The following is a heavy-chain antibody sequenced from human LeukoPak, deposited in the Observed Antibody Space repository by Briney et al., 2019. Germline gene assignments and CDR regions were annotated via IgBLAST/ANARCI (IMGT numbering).Heavy chain of an antibody. V-gene: IGHV3-30*03. CDR1: GFTFSSYG. CDR3: ARAQYNSSPDY. CDR2: ISYDGSNK. Sequence: GGSLRLSCAASGFTFSSYGMHWVRQAPGKGLEWVAVISYDGSNKYYADSVKGRFTISRDNAKNSLYLQMNSLRAEDTAVYYCARAQYNSSPDYWGQGTLVSVSS. J-gene: IGHJ4*02. D-gene: IGHD6-13*01.